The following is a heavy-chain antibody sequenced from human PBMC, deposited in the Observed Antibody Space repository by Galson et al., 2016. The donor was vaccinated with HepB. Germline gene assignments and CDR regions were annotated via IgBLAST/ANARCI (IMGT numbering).Heavy chain of an antibody. Sequence: SVKVSCKASGYTFTTYGISWVRQAPGQGLEWMGWISAYNGNTNYAQKPQGRVTMTPDTSTSTAYMELRSLRSDDTAGYYCARYPRKIRYQLLEIYYYYYAMDVWGQGTTVTVSS. CDR3: ARYPRKIRYQLLEIYYYYYAMDV. V-gene: IGHV1-18*01. CDR1: GYTFTTYG. J-gene: IGHJ6*02. D-gene: IGHD2-2*01. CDR2: ISAYNGNT.